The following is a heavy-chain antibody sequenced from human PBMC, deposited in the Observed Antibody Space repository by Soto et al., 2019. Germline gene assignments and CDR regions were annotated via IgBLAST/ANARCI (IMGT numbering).Heavy chain of an antibody. CDR2: IYWDDDK. V-gene: IGHV2-5*02. J-gene: IGHJ5*02. D-gene: IGHD3-9*01. CDR1: GFSLSTSGVG. CDR3: AQAYYDILTGYYSKYNWFDP. Sequence: QITLKESGPTLVKPTQTLTLTCTFSGFSLSTSGVGVGWIRQPPGKALEWLALIYWDDDKRYSPSLKSRLTITKDTSKNQVVLTMTNMDPVDTATYYCAQAYYDILTGYYSKYNWFDPWGQGTLVTVSS.